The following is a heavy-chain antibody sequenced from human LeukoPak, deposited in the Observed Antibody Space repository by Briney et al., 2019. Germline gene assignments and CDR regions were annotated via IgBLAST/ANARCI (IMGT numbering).Heavy chain of an antibody. CDR3: ASSGIAAAGPNWFDP. D-gene: IGHD6-13*01. Sequence: GRSLRLSCAASRFTFSSYGMHWVRQAPGKGLEWVAVIWYDGSNKYYADSVKGRITISRDNSKNTLYLQMNSLRAEDTAVYYCASSGIAAAGPNWFDPWGQGTLVTVSS. J-gene: IGHJ5*02. CDR2: IWYDGSNK. CDR1: RFTFSSYG. V-gene: IGHV3-33*01.